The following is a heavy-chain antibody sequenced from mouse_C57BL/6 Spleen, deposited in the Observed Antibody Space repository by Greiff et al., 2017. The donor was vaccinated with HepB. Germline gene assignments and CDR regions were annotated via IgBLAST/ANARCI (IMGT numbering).Heavy chain of an antibody. CDR3: ARGVLRYHAWFAY. Sequence: VQLQQPGAELVKPGASVKLSCKASGYTFTSYWMQWVKQRPGQGLEWIGEIDPSDSYTNYNQKFKGKATLTVDTSSSTAYMQLSSLTSEDSAVYYCARGVLRYHAWFAYWGQGTLVTVSA. D-gene: IGHD1-1*01. V-gene: IGHV1-50*01. J-gene: IGHJ3*01. CDR1: GYTFTSYW. CDR2: IDPSDSYT.